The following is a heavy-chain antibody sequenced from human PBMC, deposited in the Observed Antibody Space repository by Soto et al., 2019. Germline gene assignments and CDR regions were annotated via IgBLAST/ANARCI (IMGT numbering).Heavy chain of an antibody. V-gene: IGHV1-18*01. CDR1: GYTFTNYG. CDR2: ISAYNGNT. D-gene: IGHD6-6*01. Sequence: QVQVVQSGTEVKKPGASVKVSCKASGYTFTNYGISWVRQAPGQGLEWMGWISAYNGNTNYAQIFQDRVTLTTDTSTTTAYMELRSLRSDDTAVYYCARGDSSSGLDPWGQGTLVTVSS. CDR3: ARGDSSSGLDP. J-gene: IGHJ5*02.